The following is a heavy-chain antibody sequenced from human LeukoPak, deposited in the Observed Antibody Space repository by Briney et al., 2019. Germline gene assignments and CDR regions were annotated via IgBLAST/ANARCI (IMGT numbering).Heavy chain of an antibody. CDR2: IYSGGST. CDR1: GFTVSSNY. J-gene: IGHJ4*02. CDR3: ARSIAAAGIGYFDY. Sequence: GGSLRLSRAASGFTVSSNYMSWVRQAPGKGLEWVSVIYSGGSTYYADSVKGRFTISRDNSKNTLYLQMNSLRAEDTAVYYCARSIAAAGIGYFDYWGQGTLVTVSS. D-gene: IGHD6-13*01. V-gene: IGHV3-53*01.